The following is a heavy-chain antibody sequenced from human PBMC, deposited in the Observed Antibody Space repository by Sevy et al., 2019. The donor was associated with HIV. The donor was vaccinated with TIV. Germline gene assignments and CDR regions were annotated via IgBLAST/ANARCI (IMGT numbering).Heavy chain of an antibody. CDR1: GFTFSSYA. CDR3: ARGGAYCSGGSSYDYWYFDL. CDR2: ISYDGSNK. J-gene: IGHJ2*01. D-gene: IGHD2-15*01. Sequence: GGSLRLSCAASGFTFSSYAMHWVRQAPGKGLEWVAVISYDGSNKYYADSVKGRFTISRANSKNTLYLQMNSLRAEDTAVYYCARGGAYCSGGSSYDYWYFDLWGRGTLVTVSS. V-gene: IGHV3-30-3*01.